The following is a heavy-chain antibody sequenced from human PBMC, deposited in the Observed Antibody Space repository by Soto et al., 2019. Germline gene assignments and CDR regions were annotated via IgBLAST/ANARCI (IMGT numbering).Heavy chain of an antibody. V-gene: IGHV3-30-3*01. J-gene: IGHJ4*02. CDR1: GFTFSSYA. CDR2: ISYDGSNK. Sequence: QVQLVESGGGVVQPGRSLRLSCAASGFTFSSYAMHWVRQAPGKGLEWVAVISYDGSNKYYADSVKGRFTISRDNSKNTLYLQMNSLRAEDTAVYYCARGWWPTHYWGQGTLVTVSS. D-gene: IGHD2-15*01. CDR3: ARGWWPTHY.